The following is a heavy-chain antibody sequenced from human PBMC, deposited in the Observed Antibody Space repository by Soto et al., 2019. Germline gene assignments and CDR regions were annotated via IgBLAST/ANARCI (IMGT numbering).Heavy chain of an antibody. CDR3: AKPLPLGELSSRFDY. D-gene: IGHD3-16*02. J-gene: IGHJ4*02. CDR2: ISYDGSNK. Sequence: QVQLLESGGGVVQPGRSLRLSCAASGYTFSSYGMHWVRQAPGKGLEWVAVISYDGSNKYYADSVKGRFTISRDNSKNTLYLQMNSLRAEDTAVYYCAKPLPLGELSSRFDYWGQGTLVTVSS. V-gene: IGHV3-30*18. CDR1: GYTFSSYG.